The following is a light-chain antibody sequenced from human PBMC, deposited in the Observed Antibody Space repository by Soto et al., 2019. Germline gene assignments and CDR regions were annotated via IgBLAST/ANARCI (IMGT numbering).Light chain of an antibody. Sequence: QSVLTQPASVSGSPGQSITISCTGTSSDVGSYNLVSWYQQHPGKAPKLMIYEGDKRPSGVSNRFSGSKSGNTASLTISGLQAEDEADYYCCSYAGSSSYVFGTGTQLTVL. V-gene: IGLV2-23*01. CDR2: EGD. CDR1: SSDVGSYNL. J-gene: IGLJ1*01. CDR3: CSYAGSSSYV.